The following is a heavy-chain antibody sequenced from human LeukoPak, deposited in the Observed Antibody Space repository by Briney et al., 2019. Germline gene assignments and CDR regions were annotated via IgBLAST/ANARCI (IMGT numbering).Heavy chain of an antibody. J-gene: IGHJ6*03. CDR1: GYTFTSYG. CDR3: ARDAKIGIKDYGGNSRIYYYYYYMDV. CDR2: ISAYNGNT. V-gene: IGHV1-18*01. D-gene: IGHD4-23*01. Sequence: GASVKVSCKASGYTFTSYGISWVRQAPGQGLEWMGWISAYNGNTNYAQKLQGRVTITTDTSTSTAYMELRSLRSDDTAVYYCARDAKIGIKDYGGNSRIYYYYYYMDVWGKGTTVTVSS.